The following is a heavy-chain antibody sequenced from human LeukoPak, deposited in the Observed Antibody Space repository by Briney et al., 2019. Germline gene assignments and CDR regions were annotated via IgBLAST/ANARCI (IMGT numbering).Heavy chain of an antibody. V-gene: IGHV1-18*01. CDR2: ISAHNGNT. Sequence: ASVKVSCKDCGYTFTNYVIAWVRQAPGQGLEWMGWISAHNGNTNYAQKFQGRVTMTTDTPTRTAYMELRSLRSDDTALYYCARDGYFDYWGQGTLVTVSS. J-gene: IGHJ4*02. CDR3: ARDGYFDY. CDR1: GYTFTNYV.